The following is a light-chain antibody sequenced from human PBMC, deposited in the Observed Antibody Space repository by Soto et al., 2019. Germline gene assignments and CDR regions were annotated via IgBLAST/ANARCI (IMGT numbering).Light chain of an antibody. CDR3: SSYTSGSTLYV. J-gene: IGLJ1*01. Sequence: QSALTQPASVSGSPGQSITISCTGTSSDVGSYNYVSWYQHHPGKAPRLMIYASSNRPSGVSHRFSGSRSDNTASLTISGLQAEDEADYYCSSYTSGSTLYVFGTGTKLTVL. CDR2: ASS. V-gene: IGLV2-14*01. CDR1: SSDVGSYNY.